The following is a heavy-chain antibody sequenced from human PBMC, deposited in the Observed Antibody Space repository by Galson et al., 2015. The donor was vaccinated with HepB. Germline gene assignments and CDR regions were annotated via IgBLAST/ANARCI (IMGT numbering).Heavy chain of an antibody. CDR3: ARGSNRWRSALDF. CDR2: ITPNSGTT. D-gene: IGHD1-26*01. Sequence: SVMVSCKASGDTVTCIYIQWVRQAPVQALDRSGRITPNSGTTNYAQHLQARVTMTRDTSISTAYMELSSLISDDTAVFYCARGSNRWRSALDFWGLGTLITVSS. J-gene: IGHJ4*02. V-gene: IGHV1-2*02. CDR1: GDTVTCIY.